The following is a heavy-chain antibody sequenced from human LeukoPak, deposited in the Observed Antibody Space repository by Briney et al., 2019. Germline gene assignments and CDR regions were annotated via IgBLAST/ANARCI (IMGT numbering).Heavy chain of an antibody. Sequence: GGSLRLSCAASGFNFSSYWMSWVRQAPGKGLEWVANIKPDGGEESYVDSVRGRFTISRDNSKNTLYLQMNSLRAEDTAVYYCARALCSSTSCHYYYMDVWGKGTTVTVSS. CDR3: ARALCSSTSCHYYYMDV. V-gene: IGHV3-7*01. J-gene: IGHJ6*03. CDR1: GFNFSSYW. CDR2: IKPDGGEE. D-gene: IGHD2-2*01.